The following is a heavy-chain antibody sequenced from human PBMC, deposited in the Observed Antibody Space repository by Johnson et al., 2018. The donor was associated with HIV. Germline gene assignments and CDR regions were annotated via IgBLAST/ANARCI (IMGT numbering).Heavy chain of an antibody. J-gene: IGHJ3*01. Sequence: VPLVESGGGVVQPGRSLRLSCAASGFTFSSYGMHWVRQAPGKGLEWVAVISYDGSNKYYADSVKGRFTISRDNSKNTLYLQMNSLRAEDTAVYYCARVAADRSGYYRDAFDLWGQGTLVTVSS. CDR1: GFTFSSYG. D-gene: IGHD3-3*01. V-gene: IGHV3-30*03. CDR2: ISYDGSNK. CDR3: ARVAADRSGYYRDAFDL.